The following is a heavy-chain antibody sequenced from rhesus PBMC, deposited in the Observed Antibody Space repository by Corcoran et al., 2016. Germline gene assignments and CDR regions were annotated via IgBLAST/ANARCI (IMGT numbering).Heavy chain of an antibody. V-gene: IGHV4-147*01. CDR2: IYGSSGST. CDR1: GGSISSNY. D-gene: IGHD3-9*01. CDR3: AMSDYEDDYGYYDSRELDV. J-gene: IGHJ5-2*02. Sequence: QVQLQESGPGLVKPSETLSLTCAVSGGSISSNYWSWIRQPPGKGLEWVGRIYGSSGSTTNNPPLTRRVTRSPVTSKNHFSMKLSSVTATGTAVYYWAMSDYEDDYGYYDSRELDVWGRGVLVTVSS.